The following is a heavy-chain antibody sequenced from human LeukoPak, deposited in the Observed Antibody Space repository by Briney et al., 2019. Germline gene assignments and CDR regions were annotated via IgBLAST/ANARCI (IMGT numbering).Heavy chain of an antibody. Sequence: SETLSLTCAVSGYSISSGYYWGWIRQPPGKGLEWIGSIYHSGSTYYNPSLKSRVTISVDTSKNQSSLKLSSVTAADTAVYYCASSPYYDFWSGYLGNNWFDPWGQGTLVTVSS. V-gene: IGHV4-38-2*01. CDR2: IYHSGST. D-gene: IGHD3-3*01. J-gene: IGHJ5*02. CDR1: GYSISSGYY. CDR3: ASSPYYDFWSGYLGNNWFDP.